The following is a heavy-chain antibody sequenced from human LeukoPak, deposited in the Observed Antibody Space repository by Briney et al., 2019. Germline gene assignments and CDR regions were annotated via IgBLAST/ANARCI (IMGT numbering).Heavy chain of an antibody. CDR3: ARGEYSSSWTSSTNWFDP. CDR1: GGSISSGDYY. V-gene: IGHV4-30-4*08. Sequence: SETLSLTCTVSGGSISSGDYYWSWIRQPPGKGLEWIGYIYYSGSTYYNPSLKSRVTISVDTSKNQFSLKLSSVTAADTAVYYCARGEYSSSWTSSTNWFDPWGQGTLVTVSS. CDR2: IYYSGST. J-gene: IGHJ5*02. D-gene: IGHD6-13*01.